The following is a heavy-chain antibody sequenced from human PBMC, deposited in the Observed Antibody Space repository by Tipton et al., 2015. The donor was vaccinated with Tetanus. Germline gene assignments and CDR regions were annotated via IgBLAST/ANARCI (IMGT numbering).Heavy chain of an antibody. Sequence: SLRLSCATSGLFFKNAWMNWVRQAPGKGLEWVGRIKSKTDGGTTDYAARVKARFSISRDDSKNTLFLQMNSLKTEDTAVYYCTTPGIVGSGSRVDYWGRGTLVTVSS. CDR2: IKSKTDGGTT. J-gene: IGHJ4*02. V-gene: IGHV3-15*07. D-gene: IGHD1-26*01. CDR3: TTPGIVGSGSRVDY. CDR1: GLFFKNAW.